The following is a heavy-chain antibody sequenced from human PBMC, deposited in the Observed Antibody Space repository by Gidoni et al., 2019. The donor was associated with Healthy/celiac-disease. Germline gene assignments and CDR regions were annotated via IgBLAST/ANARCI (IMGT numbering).Heavy chain of an antibody. CDR1: Y. J-gene: IGHJ4*02. CDR3: ARQRGIVVRGVIDY. D-gene: IGHD3-10*01. CDR2: INHSGST. Sequence: YWSWIRQPPGKGLEWIGEINHSGSTNYNPSLKSRVTISVDTSKNQFSLKLSSVTAADTAVYYCARQRGIVVRGVIDYWGQGTLVTVSS. V-gene: IGHV4-34*01.